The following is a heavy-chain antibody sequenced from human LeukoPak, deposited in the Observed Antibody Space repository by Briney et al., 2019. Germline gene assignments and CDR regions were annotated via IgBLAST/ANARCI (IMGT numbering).Heavy chain of an antibody. D-gene: IGHD3-22*01. CDR1: GGTFSSYA. CDR3: ARALASYDSSGHTIIYYFDY. V-gene: IGHV1-69*13. CDR2: IIPIFGTA. J-gene: IGHJ4*02. Sequence: EASVKVSCKASGGTFSSYAISWVRQAPGQGLEWMGGIIPIFGTANYAQKFQGRVTITADESTSTAYMELSSLRSEDTAVYYCARALASYDSSGHTIIYYFDYWGQGTLVTVSS.